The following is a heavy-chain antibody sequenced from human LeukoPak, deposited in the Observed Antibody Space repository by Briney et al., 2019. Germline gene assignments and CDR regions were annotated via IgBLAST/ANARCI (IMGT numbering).Heavy chain of an antibody. CDR1: GYTFTGYY. CDR2: INPNSGGT. V-gene: IGHV1-2*02. D-gene: IGHD6-6*01. J-gene: IGHJ4*02. CDR3: ARADRSREKFSSRIR. Sequence: ASVKVSCKASGYTFTGYYMHWVRQAPGQGLEWMGWINPNSGGTNYAQKFQGRVTMTRDTSISTAYMELSRLRSDDTAVYYCARADRSREKFSSRIRWGQGTLVTVSS.